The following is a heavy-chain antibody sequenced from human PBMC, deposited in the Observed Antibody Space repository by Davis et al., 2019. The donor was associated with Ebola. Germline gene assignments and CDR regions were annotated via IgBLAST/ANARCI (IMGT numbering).Heavy chain of an antibody. CDR2: MNTAGSST. CDR1: EFTFSTYW. J-gene: IGHJ3*02. V-gene: IGHV3-74*01. Sequence: PGGSLRLSCAASEFTFSTYWVHWVRQAPRKGLMWVSRMNTAGSSTNYADSVKGRFTISRDNAKNTLYLQMNSLTAEDTAVYYCARGSPRGGAARPGSDAFDIWGQGTVVTVSS. D-gene: IGHD6-6*01. CDR3: ARGSPRGGAARPGSDAFDI.